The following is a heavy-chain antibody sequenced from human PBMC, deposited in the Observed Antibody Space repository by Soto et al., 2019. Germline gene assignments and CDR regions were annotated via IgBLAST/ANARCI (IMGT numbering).Heavy chain of an antibody. V-gene: IGHV3-30-3*01. J-gene: IGHJ1*01. CDR2: ISHDGGST. Sequence: QVQLVESGGGVVQPGRSLRLSCAASGFSFSTYVMHWVRQAPGKGLEWVTGISHDGGSTHYADSVKGRFTISRDNSKKTGVKEKRSRRGEGTGVYFCSGGEGSCGHAGDFQHWGQGTLVTV. CDR1: GFSFSTYV. CDR3: SGGEGSCGHAGDFQH. D-gene: IGHD2-21*01.